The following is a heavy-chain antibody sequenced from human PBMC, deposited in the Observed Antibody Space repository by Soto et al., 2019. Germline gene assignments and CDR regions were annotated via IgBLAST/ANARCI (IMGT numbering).Heavy chain of an antibody. Sequence: SGNVFCNASGGTFSVPVFSSVRQAPGQRVGWMGGIIPIFATPNYAQKFQGRVTIPADASTNTVYLEVSSLRSQDTAVYYCARDLVFSDGNISHLDFWGQGTLVTVSS. V-gene: IGHV1-69*13. CDR2: IIPIFATP. J-gene: IGHJ4*02. CDR3: ARDLVFSDGNISHLDF. D-gene: IGHD3-3*01. CDR1: GGTFSVPV.